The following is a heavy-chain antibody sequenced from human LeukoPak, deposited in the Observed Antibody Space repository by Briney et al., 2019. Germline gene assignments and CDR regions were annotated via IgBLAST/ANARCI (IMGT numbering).Heavy chain of an antibody. CDR3: ARMIVVVIGGAFDI. D-gene: IGHD3-22*01. CDR1: GGSISSGSYY. Sequence: SETLSLTCTVSGGSISSGSYYWSWIRQPAGKGLEWIGRIYTSGSTNYNPSLKSRVTMSVDTSKNQFSLKLSSVTAADTAVYYCARMIVVVIGGAFDIWGQGTMVTVSS. V-gene: IGHV4-61*02. CDR2: IYTSGST. J-gene: IGHJ3*02.